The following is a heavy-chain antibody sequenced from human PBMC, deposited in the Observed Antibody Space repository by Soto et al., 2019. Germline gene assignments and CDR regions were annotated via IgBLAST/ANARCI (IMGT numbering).Heavy chain of an antibody. CDR1: GFTFNSYG. CDR2: ISYDSTKT. J-gene: IGHJ6*03. CDR3: ERTRSDWSVVHYYSLDV. D-gene: IGHD3-9*01. V-gene: IGHV3-30*03. Sequence: QVQLVESGGGVVQPGRSLRLSCAASGFTFNSYGMHWVRQGPGNGLEWVAFISYDSTKTYYADSVKGRFNISIDNSNSALYVQMTSLTVEDTAVYYCERTRSDWSVVHYYSLDVWGKGTTVTVSS.